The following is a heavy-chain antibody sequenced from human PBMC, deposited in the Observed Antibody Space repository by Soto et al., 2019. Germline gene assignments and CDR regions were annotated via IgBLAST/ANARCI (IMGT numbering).Heavy chain of an antibody. CDR3: ARGNDFWSGYCDFDY. CDR2: INHSGST. V-gene: IGHV4-34*01. Sequence: SETLSLTCAVYGGSFSGYYWSWIRQPPGRGLEWIGEINHSGSTNYNPSLKSRVTISVDTSKNQFSLKLSSVTAADTAVYYCARGNDFWSGYCDFDYWGQGTPVTVSS. CDR1: GGSFSGYY. J-gene: IGHJ4*02. D-gene: IGHD3-3*01.